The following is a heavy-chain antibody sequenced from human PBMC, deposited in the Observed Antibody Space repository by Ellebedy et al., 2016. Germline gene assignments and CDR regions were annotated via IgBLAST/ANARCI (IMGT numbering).Heavy chain of an antibody. J-gene: IGHJ4*02. V-gene: IGHV3-7*01. CDR3: AREGWNGYYDY. CDR1: GFSFSGYW. CDR2: IKQDGSEK. D-gene: IGHD3-3*01. Sequence: GGSLRLSCAASGFSFSGYWMSWVRQAPGKGLEWVAKIKQDGSEKNYVDSVKGRFTISRDNAKNSLYLQMNSLRDGDTGVYFCAREGWNGYYDYWGQGTLVTVSS.